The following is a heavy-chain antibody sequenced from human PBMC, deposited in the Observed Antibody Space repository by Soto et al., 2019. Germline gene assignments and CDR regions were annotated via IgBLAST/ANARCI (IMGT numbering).Heavy chain of an antibody. CDR1: GFTFSSHC. V-gene: IGHV3-33*01. J-gene: IGHJ4*02. D-gene: IGHD3-22*01. CDR3: ARVPGGYYYDSSRYPFDX. Sequence: GGSLRLSCAASGFTFSSHCMNWVRQAPGKGLEWVSFIWYDGSNKCYGDSVKGRFTISRDNSKNTLYLEMNSLRAEDPAVYYCARVPGGYYYDSSRYPFDXWGRLPLVTVSX. CDR2: IWYDGSNK.